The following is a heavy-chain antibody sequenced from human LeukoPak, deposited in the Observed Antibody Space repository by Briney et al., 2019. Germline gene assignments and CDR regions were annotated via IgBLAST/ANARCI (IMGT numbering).Heavy chain of an antibody. Sequence: GESLKISCKAPGYSFTNYWIGWVRQMPGKGLEWMGIIYPGDSDAKYNPSFQGQVTISADKSINTAYLQWSSLRASDTAMYYCARQGTIVAGTLGTTFDYGGQGTLLTVSS. D-gene: IGHD5-12*01. CDR3: ARQGTIVAGTLGTTFDY. CDR1: GYSFTNYW. V-gene: IGHV5-51*01. J-gene: IGHJ4*02. CDR2: IYPGDSDA.